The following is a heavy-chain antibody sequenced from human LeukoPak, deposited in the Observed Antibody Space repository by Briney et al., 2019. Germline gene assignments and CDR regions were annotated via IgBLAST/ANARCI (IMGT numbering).Heavy chain of an antibody. V-gene: IGHV1-2*02. J-gene: IGHJ4*02. D-gene: IGHD3-22*01. CDR3: ARGDYYDSSGYVGVHYRFDY. Sequence: GASVKVSCKASGYTFTGYYMHWVRQAPGQGLEWMGWINPNSGGTNYAQKFQGRVTMTRDTSISTAYMELSRLRSDDTAVYYCARGDYYDSSGYVGVHYRFDYWGQETLVTVSS. CDR2: INPNSGGT. CDR1: GYTFTGYY.